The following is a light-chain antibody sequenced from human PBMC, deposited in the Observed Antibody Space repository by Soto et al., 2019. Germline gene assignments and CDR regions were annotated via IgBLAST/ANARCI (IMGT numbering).Light chain of an antibody. V-gene: IGLV2-8*01. CDR2: EVS. CDR1: SSDVGAYKY. Sequence: QSALTQPPSASGSPGQSVTISCTGTSSDVGAYKYFSWYQQYPGKAPKLMIYEVSKRPSGVPDRFSGSKSGNTASLTVSGLQAEDEADYYCTSYVGSDIWVFGGGTKLTVL. J-gene: IGLJ3*02. CDR3: TSYVGSDIWV.